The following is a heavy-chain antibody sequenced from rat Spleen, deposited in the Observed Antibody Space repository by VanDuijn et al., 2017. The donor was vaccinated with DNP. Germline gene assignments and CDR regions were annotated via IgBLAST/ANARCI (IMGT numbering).Heavy chain of an antibody. CDR3: STGYYGYWFTY. Sequence: EVQLVESGGGLVQPGRSMKLSCPTSGFTFSNYDMAWVRQAPKKSQEWVATISYDGSSSYYRDSVKGRFTISRDNAKSTLYLQMDSLRSEDTATYYCSTGYYGYWFTYWGQGTLVTVSS. V-gene: IGHV5-7*01. CDR1: GFTFSNYD. D-gene: IGHD1-6*01. J-gene: IGHJ3*01. CDR2: ISYDGSSS.